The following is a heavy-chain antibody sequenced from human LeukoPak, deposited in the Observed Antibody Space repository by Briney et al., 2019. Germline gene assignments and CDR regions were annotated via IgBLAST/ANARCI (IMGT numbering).Heavy chain of an antibody. D-gene: IGHD6-19*01. CDR2: ISGSGGST. CDR1: GFTFTSYA. Sequence: PGGSLRLSCAASGFTFTSYAMSWVRQAPGKGLEWVSAISGSGGSTYYADSVKGRFTISRDNSKNTLYLQMNSLRAEDTAVYYCAKDGGGAVAGSRDAFDIWGQGTMVTVSS. CDR3: AKDGGGAVAGSRDAFDI. J-gene: IGHJ3*02. V-gene: IGHV3-23*01.